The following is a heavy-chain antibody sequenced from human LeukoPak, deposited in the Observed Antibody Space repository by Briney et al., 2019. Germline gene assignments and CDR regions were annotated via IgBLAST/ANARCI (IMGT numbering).Heavy chain of an antibody. CDR3: VKVWWGAVAAYYFDI. CDR1: GPTFSSYA. V-gene: IGHV3-64D*08. J-gene: IGHJ3*02. Sequence: GRSLRPARSPAGPTFSSYAMHSVRHPARNGLEYVSSISRNGGSTYYAHSVKGRLTISGDNSKNTVYLQMSSLRAEDTAVYYCVKVWWGAVAAYYFDIWGQGTMVTVSS. CDR2: ISRNGGST. D-gene: IGHD6-19*01.